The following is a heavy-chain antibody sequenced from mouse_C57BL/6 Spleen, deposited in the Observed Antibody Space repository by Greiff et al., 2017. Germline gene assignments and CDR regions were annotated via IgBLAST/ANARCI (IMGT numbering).Heavy chain of an antibody. D-gene: IGHD1-3*01. CDR1: GYTFTDYY. Sequence: DVKLQESGPVLVKPGASVKMSCKASGYTFTDYYMNWVKQSHGKSLEWIGVINPYNGGTSYNQKFKGKATLTVDKSSSTAYMELNSLTSEDSAVYYCAREWKDAMDYWGQGTSVTVSS. V-gene: IGHV1-19*01. CDR3: AREWKDAMDY. CDR2: INPYNGGT. J-gene: IGHJ4*01.